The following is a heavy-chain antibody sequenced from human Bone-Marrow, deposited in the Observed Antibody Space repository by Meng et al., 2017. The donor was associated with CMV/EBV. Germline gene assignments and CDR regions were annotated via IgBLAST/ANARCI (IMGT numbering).Heavy chain of an antibody. CDR1: GGSISSGDYY. Sequence: SETLSLTCTVSGGSISSGDYYWSWIRQPPGKGLEWIGYIYYSRSTYYNPSLKSRVTISIDTSKNQFSLKLSSVTAADTAVYYCARMGLGSFGDYWGQGTLVTVSS. CDR3: ARMGLGSFGDY. D-gene: IGHD1-26*01. CDR2: IYYSRST. J-gene: IGHJ4*02. V-gene: IGHV4-30-4*08.